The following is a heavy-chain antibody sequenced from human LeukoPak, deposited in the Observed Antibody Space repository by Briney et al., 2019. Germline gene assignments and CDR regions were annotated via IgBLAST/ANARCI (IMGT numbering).Heavy chain of an antibody. D-gene: IGHD4-11*01. V-gene: IGHV4-34*01. CDR3: AREGYSNSYYYYYMDV. CDR1: GGSFSGYY. J-gene: IGHJ6*03. CDR2: INHSGST. Sequence: PSETLSLTCAVYGGSFSGYYWSWIRQPPGKGLEWIGEINHSGSTNYNPSLKSRVTISVDTSKNQFSLKLSSVTAADTAVYYCAREGYSNSYYYYYMDVWGKGTTVTVSS.